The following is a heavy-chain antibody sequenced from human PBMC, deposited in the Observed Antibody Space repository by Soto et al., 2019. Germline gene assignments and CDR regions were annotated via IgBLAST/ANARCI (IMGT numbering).Heavy chain of an antibody. J-gene: IGHJ6*02. Sequence: QVQLVQSGAEVKKPGASVKVSCKSSGYTFTSYGISWVRQAPGQGLEWMGWISAYNGNTNYAQKLQGRVTMTTDTYPSTADMELRSLRSDDTAVYYCAREQAVPTVPLVTSDPYYYGMDVWGQGTTGTVSS. CDR1: GYTFTSYG. V-gene: IGHV1-18*01. CDR3: AREQAVPTVPLVTSDPYYYGMDV. D-gene: IGHD3-9*01. CDR2: ISAYNGNT.